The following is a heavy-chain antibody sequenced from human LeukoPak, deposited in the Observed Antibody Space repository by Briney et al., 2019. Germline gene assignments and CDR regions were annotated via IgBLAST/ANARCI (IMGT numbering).Heavy chain of an antibody. D-gene: IGHD5-12*01. Sequence: PSETLSLTRTVSGGSISSYYWSWIRQPPGKGLEWIGYIYYSGSTNYNPSLKSRVTISVDTSKNQFSLKLSSVTAADTAVYYCARVGMGSGYELVAPSEFDYWGQGTLVTVSS. J-gene: IGHJ4*02. CDR3: ARVGMGSGYELVAPSEFDY. CDR1: GGSISSYY. V-gene: IGHV4-59*01. CDR2: IYYSGST.